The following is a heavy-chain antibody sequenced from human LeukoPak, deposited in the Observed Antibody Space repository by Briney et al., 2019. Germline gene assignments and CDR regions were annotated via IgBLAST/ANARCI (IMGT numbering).Heavy chain of an antibody. D-gene: IGHD4/OR15-4a*01. J-gene: IGHJ4*02. CDR3: AAIPYYDYGGIYYFDY. Sequence: ASVKVSCKASGFTFTSSAMQWVRQARGQRFEWIGWIVVGSGNTNYAQKFQERVTITRDMSTSTAYMELSSLRSEDTAVYYCAAIPYYDYGGIYYFDYWGQGTLVTVSS. CDR1: GFTFTSSA. CDR2: IVVGSGNT. V-gene: IGHV1-58*02.